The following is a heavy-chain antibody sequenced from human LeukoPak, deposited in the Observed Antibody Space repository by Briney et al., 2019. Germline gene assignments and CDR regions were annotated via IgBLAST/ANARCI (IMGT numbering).Heavy chain of an antibody. CDR2: ISAYNGNT. CDR3: ARDFGQWLPLNMDV. CDR1: GYTFTNYG. D-gene: IGHD6-19*01. Sequence: ASVKVSCKDSGYTFTNYGISWVRQAPGQGLEWMGWISAYNGNTNYAQNLQGRVTMTTDSSTSTAYMELRSLRSDDTAVYYCARDFGQWLPLNMDVWGKGTTVTVSS. V-gene: IGHV1-18*01. J-gene: IGHJ6*03.